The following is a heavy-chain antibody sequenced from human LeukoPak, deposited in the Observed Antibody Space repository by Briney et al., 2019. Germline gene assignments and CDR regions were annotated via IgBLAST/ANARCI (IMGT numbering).Heavy chain of an antibody. CDR1: GGTFSSYA. CDR2: IISIFGTA. V-gene: IGHV1-69*13. CDR3: ARVAPPSAIFGVILDY. D-gene: IGHD3-3*01. J-gene: IGHJ4*02. Sequence: ASVKVSCKASGGTFSSYAISWVRQAPGQGLEWMGGIISIFGTANYAQKFQGRVTITADESTSTAYMELSRLRSDDTAVYYCARVAPPSAIFGVILDYWGQGTLVTVSS.